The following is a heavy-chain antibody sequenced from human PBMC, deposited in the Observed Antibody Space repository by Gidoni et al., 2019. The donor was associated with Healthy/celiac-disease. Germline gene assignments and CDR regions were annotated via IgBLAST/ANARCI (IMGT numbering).Heavy chain of an antibody. J-gene: IGHJ4*02. CDR2: ISWNSGSI. Sequence: EVQLVESGGGLVQPGRSLRLSCAASGFPFDDYAMHWVRQAPVKGLEWVSGISWNSGSIGYADSVKGRFTISRDNAKNSLYLQMNSLRAEDTALYYCAKDADSSGYYYAFDYWGQGTLVTVSS. CDR1: GFPFDDYA. D-gene: IGHD3-22*01. CDR3: AKDADSSGYYYAFDY. V-gene: IGHV3-9*01.